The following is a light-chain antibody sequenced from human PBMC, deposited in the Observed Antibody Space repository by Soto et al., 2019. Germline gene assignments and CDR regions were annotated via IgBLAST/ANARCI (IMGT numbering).Light chain of an antibody. V-gene: IGLV2-14*01. J-gene: IGLJ1*01. Sequence: QSALTQPASVSGSPGQSITISCTGTSGDVGGYNYVSWYQQHPGKAPKLMIYDVSNRPSGVSNRFSGSKSGNTASLTISGLQAEVDADYYCSSYTSSSPYVFGTGTKLTVL. CDR3: SSYTSSSPYV. CDR2: DVS. CDR1: SGDVGGYNY.